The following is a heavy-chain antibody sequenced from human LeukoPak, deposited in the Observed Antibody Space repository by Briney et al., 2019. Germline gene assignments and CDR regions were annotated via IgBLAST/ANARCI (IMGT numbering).Heavy chain of an antibody. CDR2: ISGSDDST. D-gene: IGHD2-2*02. Sequence: LSLTCVVSGASISSGGYSWSWIRQPPGKGLEWVSDISGSDDSTFYADSVKGRFTISRDNSKNTLFLQMNSLRAEDTAVYYCAKSRSSSSSCYNYWGQGTLVTVSS. V-gene: IGHV3-23*01. J-gene: IGHJ4*02. CDR1: GASISSGGYS. CDR3: AKSRSSSSSCYNY.